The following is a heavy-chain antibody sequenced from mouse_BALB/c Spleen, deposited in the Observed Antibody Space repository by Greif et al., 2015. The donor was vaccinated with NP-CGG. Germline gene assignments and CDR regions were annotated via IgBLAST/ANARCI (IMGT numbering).Heavy chain of an antibody. CDR2: IYPGDGDT. Sequence: QVQPKESGAELVRPGSSVKISCKASGYAFSSYWMNWVKQRPGQGLEWIGQIYPGDGDTNYNGKFKGKATLTADKSSSTAYMQLSSLTSEDSAVYFCARVGNYYFDYWGQGTTLTVSS. D-gene: IGHD2-1*01. V-gene: IGHV1-80*01. CDR1: GYAFSSYW. J-gene: IGHJ2*01. CDR3: ARVGNYYFDY.